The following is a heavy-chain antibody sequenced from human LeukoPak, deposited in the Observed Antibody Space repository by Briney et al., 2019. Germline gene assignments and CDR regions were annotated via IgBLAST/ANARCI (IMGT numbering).Heavy chain of an antibody. D-gene: IGHD2-2*02. J-gene: IGHJ3*02. CDR2: IYHNGDT. CDR3: ARAGVVPAAINRAFDI. Sequence: PSETLSLTCIVSGGSIISGDYYWTWIRQPPGKGLEWIGYIYHNGDTYYNPSLRSRISISVDTSKNQFSLKLSSVTAADTVVYYCARAGVVPAAINRAFDIWGQGSLVTVSS. CDR1: GGSIISGDYY. V-gene: IGHV4-30-4*08.